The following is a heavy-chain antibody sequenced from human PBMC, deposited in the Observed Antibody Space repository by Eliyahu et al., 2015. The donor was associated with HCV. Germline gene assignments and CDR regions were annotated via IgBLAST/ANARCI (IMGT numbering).Heavy chain of an antibody. D-gene: IGHD3-3*01. V-gene: IGHV4-39*01. J-gene: IGHJ4*02. CDR3: ARHPTPLFGVVGAAYFDY. CDR2: IYYSGST. CDR1: GGSISSSSYY. Sequence: QLQLQESGPGLVKPSETLSLTCTVSGGSISSSSYYWGWFRQPPGKGLEWIGSIYYSGSTYYNPSLKSRVTISVDTPKNQFSLKLSSVTAADTAVYYCARHPTPLFGVVGAAYFDYWGQGTLVTVSS.